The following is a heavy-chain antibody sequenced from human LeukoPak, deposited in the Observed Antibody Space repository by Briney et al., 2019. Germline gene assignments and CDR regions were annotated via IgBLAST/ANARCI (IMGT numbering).Heavy chain of an antibody. J-gene: IGHJ4*02. D-gene: IGHD4-17*01. V-gene: IGHV3-23*01. Sequence: PGGSLRLACAASGFTFSSYAMSWVRQAPGKGLEWVSAISGSGGSTYYADSVKGRFTISRDNSKNTLYLQMNSLRAEDTAVYYCAKDSAGVTTSYFDYWGQGTLVTVSS. CDR1: GFTFSSYA. CDR2: ISGSGGST. CDR3: AKDSAGVTTSYFDY.